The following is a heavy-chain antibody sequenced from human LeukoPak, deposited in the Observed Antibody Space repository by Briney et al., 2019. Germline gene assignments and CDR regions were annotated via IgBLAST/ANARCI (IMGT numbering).Heavy chain of an antibody. CDR2: IHNSRGT. CDR3: GKVGGNSNS. J-gene: IGHJ4*02. Sequence: PSEALSLTCTVSGGSITSDIFYWNWIRQHPGKGLEWIGSIHNSRGTSYDPSLESRLTISLDTSENQFFLKMSYVTAADTAMYYCGKVGGNSNSWGQGTLVTVSS. V-gene: IGHV4-31*03. D-gene: IGHD4-23*01. CDR1: GGSITSDIFY.